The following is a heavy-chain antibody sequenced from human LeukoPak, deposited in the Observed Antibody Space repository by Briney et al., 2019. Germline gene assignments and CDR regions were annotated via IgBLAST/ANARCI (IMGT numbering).Heavy chain of an antibody. CDR2: ISGSGGST. D-gene: IGHD3-22*01. Sequence: GGSLRLSXAASGFTFSSYAMSWVCQAPGKGLEWVSAISGSGGSTYYADSVKGRFTISRDNSKNTLYLQMNSLRAEDTAVYYCAKTKYYYDSSGYYYDYWGQGTLVTVSS. CDR3: AKTKYYYDSSGYYYDY. V-gene: IGHV3-23*01. CDR1: GFTFSSYA. J-gene: IGHJ4*02.